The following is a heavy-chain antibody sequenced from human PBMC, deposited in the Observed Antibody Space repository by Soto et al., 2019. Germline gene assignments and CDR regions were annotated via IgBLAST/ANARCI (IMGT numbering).Heavy chain of an antibody. CDR2: INPATGAA. V-gene: IGHV1-2*02. CDR3: ASGGGVGVAGSAAFDM. D-gene: IGHD3-3*01. CDR1: GYPVTAYY. Sequence: QLHLVQSGAVVKKPGASVTVSCSASGYPVTAYYMHWVRQAPGRGLEWMGGINPATGAAKYTQTFQGRVTMTRDTSTSTVFMELRGLTSEDTAAFYCASGGGVGVAGSAAFDMWGQGTLVTVSS. J-gene: IGHJ3*02.